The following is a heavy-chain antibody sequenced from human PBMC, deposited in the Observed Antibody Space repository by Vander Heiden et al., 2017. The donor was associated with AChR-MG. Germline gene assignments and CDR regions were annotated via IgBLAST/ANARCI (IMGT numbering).Heavy chain of an antibody. J-gene: IGHJ6*02. Sequence: EVQLVESGGGLVKPGGSLRLSCAASGFTFSSYSMNWVRQAPGKGLEWVSSISSSSSYIYYADSVKGRFTISRDNAKNSLYLQMNSLRAEDTAVYYCARDFPYGDYYYYYYGMDVWGQGTTVTVSS. CDR2: ISSSSSYI. CDR1: GFTFSSYS. V-gene: IGHV3-21*01. D-gene: IGHD4-17*01. CDR3: ARDFPYGDYYYYYYGMDV.